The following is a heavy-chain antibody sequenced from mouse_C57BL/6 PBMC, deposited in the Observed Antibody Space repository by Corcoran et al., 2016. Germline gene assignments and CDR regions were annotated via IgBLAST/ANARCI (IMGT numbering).Heavy chain of an antibody. CDR1: GYTFTTYG. D-gene: IGHD2-1*01. CDR2: INTYSGVP. V-gene: IGHV9-3*01. Sequence: QIQLVQSGPELKKPGETVKISCKASGYTFTTYGMSWVKQAPGKGLKWMGWINTYSGVPTYADDFKGRFAFSLETSASTAYLQINNLKNEDTATYFCARAAIYYGNYAWFAYWGQGTLVTVSA. CDR3: ARAAIYYGNYAWFAY. J-gene: IGHJ3*01.